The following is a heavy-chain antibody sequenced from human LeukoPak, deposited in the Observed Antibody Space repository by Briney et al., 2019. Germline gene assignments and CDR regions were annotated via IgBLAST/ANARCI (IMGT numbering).Heavy chain of an antibody. V-gene: IGHV3-21*01. CDR2: ISSSSSSYI. CDR3: ARVKIVVVPAAPNYYYGMDV. J-gene: IGHJ6*04. D-gene: IGHD2-2*01. Sequence: GGSLRLSGAASGFTFSSYSMNWVRQAPGKGLEWVSSISSSSSSYIYYADSVKGRFTISRDNAKNSLYLQMNSLRAEDTAVYYCARVKIVVVPAAPNYYYGMDVWGKGTTVTVSS. CDR1: GFTFSSYS.